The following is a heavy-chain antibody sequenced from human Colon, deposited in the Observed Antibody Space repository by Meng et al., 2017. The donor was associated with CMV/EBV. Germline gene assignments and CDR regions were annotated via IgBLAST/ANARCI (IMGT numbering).Heavy chain of an antibody. V-gene: IGHV3-66*02. J-gene: IGHJ1*01. CDR2: IYSGGHT. CDR1: GFTVNSAY. CDR3: AKHIVASISEDGLGT. Sequence: GESLKISCAASGFTVNSAYMSWVRQAPGKGLEWVSIIYSGGHTYYADSVKGRFTLSRDNSKNTVHLHMTNLRSDDTAVYYCAKHIVASISEDGLGTWGQGTLVTVSS. D-gene: IGHD5-12*01.